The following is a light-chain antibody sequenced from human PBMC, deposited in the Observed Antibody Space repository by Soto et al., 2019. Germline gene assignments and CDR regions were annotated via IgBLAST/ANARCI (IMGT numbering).Light chain of an antibody. CDR2: AAS. CDR3: QQYYSYPFT. Sequence: ASVGDRVTITCRASQSISSWLAWYQQKPGKAPKLLIYAASTLQSGVPSRFSGSGSGTDFTLTISCLQSEDFATYYCQQYYSYPFTFGPGTKVDIK. V-gene: IGKV1-8*01. J-gene: IGKJ3*01. CDR1: QSISSW.